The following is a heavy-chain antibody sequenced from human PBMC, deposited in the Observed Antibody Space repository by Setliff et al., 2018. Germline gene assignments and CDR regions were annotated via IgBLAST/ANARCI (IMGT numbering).Heavy chain of an antibody. V-gene: IGHV3-33*01. Sequence: GGSLRLSCAASGFIFSNYGMHWVRQAPGKGLEWVALIWNDGSSKFYGDSVKGRFTISRDNSKNTLYLQMDSLRAEDTAVYYCARNWVTAQHYYYGMDVWGQGTTVTVSS. CDR3: ARNWVTAQHYYYGMDV. D-gene: IGHD2-21*02. CDR2: IWNDGSSK. J-gene: IGHJ6*02. CDR1: GFIFSNYG.